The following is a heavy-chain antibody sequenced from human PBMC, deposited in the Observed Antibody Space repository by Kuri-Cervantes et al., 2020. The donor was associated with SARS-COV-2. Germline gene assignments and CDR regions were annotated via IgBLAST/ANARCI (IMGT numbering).Heavy chain of an antibody. J-gene: IGHJ4*02. Sequence: GGSLRLSCAASGFTFSSYGMHWVRQAPGKGLEWVAVISYDGSNKYYADSVKGRFTISRDNSKNTLYLQMNSLRAEDTAVYYCVKDLAGSGSYYGDYWGQGTLVTVSS. CDR2: ISYDGSNK. CDR1: GFTFSSYG. V-gene: IGHV3-30*18. D-gene: IGHD1-26*01. CDR3: VKDLAGSGSYYGDY.